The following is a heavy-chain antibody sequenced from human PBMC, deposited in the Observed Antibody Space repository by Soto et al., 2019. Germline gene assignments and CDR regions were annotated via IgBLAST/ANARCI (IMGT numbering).Heavy chain of an antibody. J-gene: IGHJ4*02. Sequence: GGALRLSCAASGFTFSGYWMTWGRQAPGKGLEWVADIKKDGTEKYYVDSVKGRFTISRDNDKKSVYLQMNGLTVEDTAVYRCARGPSYSDYSNDWFFDSWGQGALVTVSS. CDR2: IKKDGTEK. V-gene: IGHV3-7*03. CDR1: GFTFSGYW. CDR3: ARGPSYSDYSNDWFFDS. D-gene: IGHD3-9*01.